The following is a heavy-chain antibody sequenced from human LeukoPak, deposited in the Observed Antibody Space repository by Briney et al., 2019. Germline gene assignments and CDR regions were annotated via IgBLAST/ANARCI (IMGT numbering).Heavy chain of an antibody. CDR3: ATVHRYYFDY. D-gene: IGHD1-14*01. CDR1: GYTLTELS. Sequence: ASVKVSCKVSGYTLTELSMHWVRQAPGKRLEWMGGFDPEDGETIYAQKFQGRVTMTEDTSTDTVYIELSSLRSEDTAVYYCATVHRYYFDYWGQGTLVTVSS. V-gene: IGHV1-24*01. J-gene: IGHJ4*02. CDR2: FDPEDGET.